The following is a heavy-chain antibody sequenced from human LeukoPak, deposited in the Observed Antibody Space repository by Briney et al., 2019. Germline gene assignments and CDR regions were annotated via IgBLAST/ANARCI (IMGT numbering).Heavy chain of an antibody. V-gene: IGHV1-69*06. D-gene: IGHD6-13*01. CDR2: IIPIFGTA. Sequence: GASVKVSCKASGGTFSSYAISWVRQAPGQGLEWMGGIIPIFGTANYAQKFQGRVTITADKSTSTAYMELSGLRSEDTAVYYCARDRGTPAAGPEPFDYWGQGTLVTVSS. J-gene: IGHJ4*02. CDR1: GGTFSSYA. CDR3: ARDRGTPAAGPEPFDY.